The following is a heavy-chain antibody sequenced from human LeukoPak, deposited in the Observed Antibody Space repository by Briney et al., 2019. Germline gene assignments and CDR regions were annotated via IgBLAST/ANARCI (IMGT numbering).Heavy chain of an antibody. V-gene: IGHV4-38-2*02. CDR2: IYHSGST. J-gene: IGHJ4*02. CDR1: GYSISSGYY. CDR3: ARGYCSGGSCYESRGWFDC. D-gene: IGHD2-15*01. Sequence: SETLSLTCTVSGYSISSGYYWGWIRQPPGKGLEWIGSIYHSGSTYYNPSLKSRVTISVDTSKNQFSLKLSSVTAADTAVYFCARGYCSGGSCYESRGWFDCWGQGTLVTVSS.